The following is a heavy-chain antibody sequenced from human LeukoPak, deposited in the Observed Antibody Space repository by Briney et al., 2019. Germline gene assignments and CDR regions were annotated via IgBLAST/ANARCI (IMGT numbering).Heavy chain of an antibody. D-gene: IGHD3-22*01. Sequence: SETLSLTCAVYGGSFSGYHWTWIRQSPGKGLEWIGDINPSGSTYYNPSPKSRLTISVDTSKNQFSLKLRSVTAADTAVYYCARGRHDITMIVVVMTSVSYYLDVWGKGTTVTVS. J-gene: IGHJ6*03. CDR1: GGSFSGYH. CDR2: INPSGST. CDR3: ARGRHDITMIVVVMTSVSYYLDV. V-gene: IGHV4-34*01.